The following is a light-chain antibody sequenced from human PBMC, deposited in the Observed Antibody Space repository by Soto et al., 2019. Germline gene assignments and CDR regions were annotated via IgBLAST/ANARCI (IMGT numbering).Light chain of an antibody. J-gene: IGKJ1*01. CDR1: QNINTY. CDR3: QQSYSTPRT. Sequence: DVQMTQSPSSLSASVGDRVTVTCRASQNINTYLNWYQQRPGTAPKLLIYAASTLQSGVPSRFSGSGSGTDFTLTISTLQPEDFATYYCQQSYSTPRTFGQGTKVDIK. V-gene: IGKV1-39*01. CDR2: AAS.